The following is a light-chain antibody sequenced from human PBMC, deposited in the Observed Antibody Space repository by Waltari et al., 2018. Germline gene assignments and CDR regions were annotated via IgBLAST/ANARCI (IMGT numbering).Light chain of an antibody. CDR2: TVS. V-gene: IGKV1-17*01. CDR3: RQYNGHPYS. CDR1: QGISTY. J-gene: IGKJ2*03. Sequence: DIQMTQSPSSLSASAGATVTITCRASQGISTYLNWYQQKPGKSPKSLIYTVSSLESGVPLSFSCSESETDFTLTISSLQPDDFATYYCRQYNGHPYSFGQETKVEIK.